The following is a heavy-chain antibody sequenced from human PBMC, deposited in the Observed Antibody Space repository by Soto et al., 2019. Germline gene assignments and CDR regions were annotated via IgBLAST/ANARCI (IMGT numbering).Heavy chain of an antibody. CDR2: INHSGST. D-gene: IGHD2-8*01. CDR1: GGSFSGYY. J-gene: IGHJ4*02. CDR3: ARGLVRGERAAGY. V-gene: IGHV4-34*01. Sequence: SETLSLTCAVYGGSFSGYYWSWIRQPPGKGLEWIGEINHSGSTNYNPSLKSRVTISVDASKNQFSLKLSSVTAADTAVYYCARGLVRGERAAGYWGQGTLVTVAS.